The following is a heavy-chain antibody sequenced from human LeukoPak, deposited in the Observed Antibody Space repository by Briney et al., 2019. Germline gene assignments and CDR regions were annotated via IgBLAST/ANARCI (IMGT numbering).Heavy chain of an antibody. D-gene: IGHD3-9*01. CDR2: IKSKKDGEIR. J-gene: IGHJ4*02. Sequence: GGSLRLSCAASGINFSNAWLTWVRQAPGKGLEWVGRIKSKKDGEIRDYAAPVKGRFTNSRDDSKNTLYLQMNSLKTEDTAVYYCTTDQRAYYDILTGYYTQSPNFDYWGQGTLVTVSS. V-gene: IGHV3-15*01. CDR3: TTDQRAYYDILTGYYTQSPNFDY. CDR1: GINFSNAW.